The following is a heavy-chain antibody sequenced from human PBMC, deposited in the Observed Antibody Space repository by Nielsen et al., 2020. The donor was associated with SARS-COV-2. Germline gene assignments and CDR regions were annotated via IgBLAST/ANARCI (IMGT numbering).Heavy chain of an antibody. CDR1: GYTFNGYF. CDR2: INPNSGAT. V-gene: IGHV1-2*06. Sequence: ASVKVSCKASGYTFNGYFIQWVRQAPGQGLEWVGRINPNSGATSYAEQFQGRVTVTRDTPISTAYMELSSLRSDDTAMYYCARGEHYYDSNGYDYWGQGTRVTVSS. CDR3: ARGEHYYDSNGYDY. D-gene: IGHD3-22*01. J-gene: IGHJ4*02.